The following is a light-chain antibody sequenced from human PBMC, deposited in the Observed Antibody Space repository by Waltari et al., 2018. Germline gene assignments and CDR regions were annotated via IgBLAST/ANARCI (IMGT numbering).Light chain of an antibody. Sequence: RSSPSCRARKSVTIIALTWDQEKFGQAPRLLSYGTSSRATGIPDRFSGSGSGTDFTLTISRLEPEGFAVYYCQQYDGEVVTFGGGTKVEI. CDR1: KSVTIIA. CDR3: QQYDGEVVT. V-gene: IGKV3-20*01. J-gene: IGKJ4*01. CDR2: GTS.